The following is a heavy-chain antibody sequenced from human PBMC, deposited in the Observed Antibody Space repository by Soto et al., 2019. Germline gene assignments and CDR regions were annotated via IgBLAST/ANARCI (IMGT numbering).Heavy chain of an antibody. J-gene: IGHJ4*02. D-gene: IGHD6-19*01. V-gene: IGHV3-74*01. CDR1: GFTFSSYW. CDR2: INSDGSST. Sequence: EVQLVESGGGLVQPGGSLRVSCAASGFTFSSYWMHWVRQAPGKGLVWVSRINSDGSSTSYADSVKGRFTISRDNAKNTLYLQINSLRAEDTAIYYCARWGAVAGLHYWGQGTLVTVSP. CDR3: ARWGAVAGLHY.